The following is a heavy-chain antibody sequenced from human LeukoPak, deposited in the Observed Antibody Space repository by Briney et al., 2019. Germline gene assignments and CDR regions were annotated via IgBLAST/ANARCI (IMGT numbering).Heavy chain of an antibody. V-gene: IGHV3-23*01. CDR1: GFTFSSYA. CDR3: AKATGTLGN. J-gene: IGHJ4*02. D-gene: IGHD1-26*01. Sequence: PGGSLRLSCAASGFTFSSYAMSWVRQAPGKGLEWVSTVSNSDASTYYADSVKGRFTIPRDNSKNTLYLQMNSLTAEDTATYYCAKATGTLGNWGQGTLVTVSS. CDR2: VSNSDAST.